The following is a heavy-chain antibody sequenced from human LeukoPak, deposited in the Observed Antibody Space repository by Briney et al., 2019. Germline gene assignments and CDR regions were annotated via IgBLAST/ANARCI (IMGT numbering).Heavy chain of an antibody. CDR1: GFTFNNYA. J-gene: IGHJ4*02. V-gene: IGHV3-30*04. CDR3: VRTASRIFGMQ. D-gene: IGHD3-3*01. Sequence: PGGSLRLSCAASGFTFNNYAMHWVRQAPGKGLEWVAIISYDGSNKYYADSVKGRFTISRDNSKNTLFLQMNSLRAEDTAVYYCVRTASRIFGMQWGQGTLVIVSS. CDR2: ISYDGSNK.